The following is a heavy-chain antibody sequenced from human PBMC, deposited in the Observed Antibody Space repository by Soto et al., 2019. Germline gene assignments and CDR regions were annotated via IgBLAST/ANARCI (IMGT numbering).Heavy chain of an antibody. CDR2: IFYAGNT. V-gene: IGHV4-39*01. CDR3: ARAIAVAPTSYDY. D-gene: IGHD6-19*01. J-gene: IGHJ4*02. CDR1: GGSISSSRSY. Sequence: SETLSLTCNVSGGSISSSRSYWAWFRQPPGKELEWIASIFYAGNTYYNPSLKSRVTISIDTSKNQFSLKLSSVTAADTAVYYCARAIAVAPTSYDYWGQGTLVTVSS.